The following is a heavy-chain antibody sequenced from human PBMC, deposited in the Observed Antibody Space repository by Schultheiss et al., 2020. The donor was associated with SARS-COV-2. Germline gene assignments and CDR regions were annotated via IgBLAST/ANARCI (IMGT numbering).Heavy chain of an antibody. CDR2: ISSSGSTI. V-gene: IGHV3-11*01. J-gene: IGHJ4*02. CDR3: ARVIGDFVDDYGDYVFDY. D-gene: IGHD4-17*01. CDR1: GFTFSDYY. Sequence: GESLKISCAASGFTFSDYYMSWIRQAPGKGLEWVSYISSSGSTIYYADSVKGRFTISRDNAKNSLYLQMNSLRAEDTAVYYCARVIGDFVDDYGDYVFDYWGQGTLVTVSS.